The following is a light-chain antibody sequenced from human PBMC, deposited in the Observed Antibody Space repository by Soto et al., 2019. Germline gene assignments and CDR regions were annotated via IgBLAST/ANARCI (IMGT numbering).Light chain of an antibody. CDR2: GAS. J-gene: IGKJ1*01. V-gene: IGKV3-20*01. CDR3: QQYGSSPRT. CDR1: QSVSSSY. Sequence: EILVTQSPGTLSLSPGKRATLSCMSSQSVSSSYLPWYQQKPGQAPRLLTYGASSCATAIPDRFSGSGTGTDFTFTISRLEPEDFAVYYCQQYGSSPRTFGQGTKVDIK.